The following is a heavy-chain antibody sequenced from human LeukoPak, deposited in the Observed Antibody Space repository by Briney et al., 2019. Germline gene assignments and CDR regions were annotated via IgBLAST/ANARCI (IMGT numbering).Heavy chain of an antibody. CDR3: AKGGRYFAPANWFDR. V-gene: IGHV1-2*02. J-gene: IGHJ5*02. CDR1: GYDFTEYY. Sequence: ASVKVSCKASGYDFTEYYMHWVRQAPGQGFEWVGWINPHSGATKYGQKFQGSVTMTWDTSITTAYMELNSLKSDDAAIYYCAKGGRYFAPANWFDRWGQGTLVTVSS. D-gene: IGHD2/OR15-2a*01. CDR2: INPHSGAT.